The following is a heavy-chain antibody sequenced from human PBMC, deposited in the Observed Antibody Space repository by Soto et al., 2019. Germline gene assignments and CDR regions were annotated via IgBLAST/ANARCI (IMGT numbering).Heavy chain of an antibody. CDR3: AKVESFWSGYYAGIYYYYGMDV. J-gene: IGHJ6*02. V-gene: IGHV3-23*01. D-gene: IGHD3-3*01. CDR1: GFTFSSYA. Sequence: GGSLRLSCAASGFTFSSYAMSWVRQAPGKGLEWVSAISGSGGSTYYADSVKGRFTISRDNSKNTLYLQMNSLRAEDTAVYYCAKVESFWSGYYAGIYYYYGMDVWGQGTTGTVSS. CDR2: ISGSGGST.